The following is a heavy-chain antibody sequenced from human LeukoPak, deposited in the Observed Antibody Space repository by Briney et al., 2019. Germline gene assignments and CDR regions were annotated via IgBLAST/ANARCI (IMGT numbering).Heavy chain of an antibody. J-gene: IGHJ4*02. Sequence: SQTLSLTCAISGDSVSSNSAAWNWIRPPPWRGLEWLGRTYYRSKWYNDYAVSVKSRITINPDTSKNQFSLQLNSVTPEDTAVYYCARDQPLYWFGELLFDYWGQGTLVTVSS. D-gene: IGHD3-10*01. V-gene: IGHV6-1*01. CDR1: GDSVSSNSAA. CDR3: ARDQPLYWFGELLFDY. CDR2: TYYRSKWYN.